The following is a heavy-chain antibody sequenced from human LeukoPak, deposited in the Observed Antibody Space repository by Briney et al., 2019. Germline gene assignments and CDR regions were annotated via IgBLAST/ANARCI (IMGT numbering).Heavy chain of an antibody. V-gene: IGHV3-23*01. Sequence: PGGSLRLSCAASGFTFSSYAMSWVRQAPGKGLEGVSAISGSGGSTYYADSVKGRFTISRDNSKNTLYLQMNSLRAEDTAVYYCAKGRPYCSSTSCYRDSDYWGQGTLVTVSS. CDR3: AKGRPYCSSTSCYRDSDY. J-gene: IGHJ4*02. CDR2: ISGSGGST. D-gene: IGHD2-2*01. CDR1: GFTFSSYA.